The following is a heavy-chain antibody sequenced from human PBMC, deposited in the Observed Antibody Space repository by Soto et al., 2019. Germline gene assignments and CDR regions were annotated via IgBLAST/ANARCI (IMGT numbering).Heavy chain of an antibody. V-gene: IGHV1-69*13. CDR2: IIPIFGTA. CDR1: GGTFSSYA. J-gene: IGHJ4*02. Sequence: KKTPASVKVSCKASGGTFSSYAISWVRQAPGQGLEWMGGIIPIFGTANYAQKFQGRVTITADESTSTAYMELSSLRSEDTAVYYCAREEVGAYTLLTKKGFDYWGQGTLVTVSS. CDR3: AREEVGAYTLLTKKGFDY. D-gene: IGHD1-26*01.